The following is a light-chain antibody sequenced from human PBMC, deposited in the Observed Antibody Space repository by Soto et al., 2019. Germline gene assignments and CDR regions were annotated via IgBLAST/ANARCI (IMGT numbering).Light chain of an antibody. CDR2: KAS. CDR3: QQYNSYIT. J-gene: IGKJ5*01. Sequence: DIQMTQSPSTLSASVGDRVTITCRASQSISSWLAWYQQKPGKAPKVLIYKASSLQSGVPLRFSGSGSGTEFTLTISSLQPEDFATYYCQQYNSYITFDQGTRLEIK. CDR1: QSISSW. V-gene: IGKV1-5*03.